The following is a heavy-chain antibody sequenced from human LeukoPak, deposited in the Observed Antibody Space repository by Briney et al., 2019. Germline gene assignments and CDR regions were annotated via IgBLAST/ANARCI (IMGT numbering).Heavy chain of an antibody. Sequence: GGSLTLSCAASGFIFSSYAMHWVRQAPGKGPEYVSAITGDGGSTSYGISVKGRFTISRDNSKNTLYLQMNSLRAEDTAVYYCARSVLEWYYFDYWGQGTLVTVSS. D-gene: IGHD3-3*01. J-gene: IGHJ4*02. CDR3: ARSVLEWYYFDY. CDR1: GFIFSSYA. V-gene: IGHV3-64*01. CDR2: ITGDGGST.